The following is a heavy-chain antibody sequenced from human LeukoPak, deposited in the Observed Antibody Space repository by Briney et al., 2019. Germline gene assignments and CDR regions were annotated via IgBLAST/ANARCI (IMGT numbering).Heavy chain of an antibody. V-gene: IGHV1-18*01. J-gene: IGHJ4*02. CDR1: GYTFTSYG. Sequence: ASVKVSCKASGYTFTSYGISWVRQAPGQGLEWMGWISAYNGNTNYAQKLQGRVTMTTDTSTSTAYMELRGLRSDNTAVYYCARDDYGDYPNPYYFDYWGQGTLVTVSS. CDR2: ISAYNGNT. D-gene: IGHD4-17*01. CDR3: ARDDYGDYPNPYYFDY.